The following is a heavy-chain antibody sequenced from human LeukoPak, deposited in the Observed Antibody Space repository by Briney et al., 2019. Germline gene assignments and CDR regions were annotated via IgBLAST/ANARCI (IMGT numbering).Heavy chain of an antibody. V-gene: IGHV4-34*01. CDR3: ASFHYYDSRTGGPIDY. Sequence: PSETLSLTCAVYGGSFSGYYWSWIRQPPGKGLEWIGEINHSGSTNYNPSLKSRVTISVDTSKNQFSLKLSPVTAADTAVYYCASFHYYDSRTGGPIDYWGQGTLVTVSS. J-gene: IGHJ4*02. D-gene: IGHD3-22*01. CDR1: GGSFSGYY. CDR2: INHSGST.